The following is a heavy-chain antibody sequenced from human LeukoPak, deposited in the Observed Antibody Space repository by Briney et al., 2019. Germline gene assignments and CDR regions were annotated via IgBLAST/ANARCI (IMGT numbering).Heavy chain of an antibody. J-gene: IGHJ4*02. D-gene: IGHD3-22*01. CDR2: ISAYNGNT. Sequence: ASVKVSCKASGYTFTSYGISWVRQAPGQGLEWMGWISAYNGNTNYAQKLQGRVTITTDKSTSTAYMELRSLRSEDTAVYYCASGNYYDRSGYYARHWGQGTLVTVSS. CDR1: GYTFTSYG. CDR3: ASGNYYDRSGYYARH. V-gene: IGHV1-18*01.